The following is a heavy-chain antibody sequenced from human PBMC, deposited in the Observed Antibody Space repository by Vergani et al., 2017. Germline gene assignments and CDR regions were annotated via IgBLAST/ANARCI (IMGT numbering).Heavy chain of an antibody. D-gene: IGHD6-6*01. CDR3: ARGIAARSYTRGDY. CDR2: INHSGST. J-gene: IGHJ4*02. CDR1: GGSFSGYY. Sequence: QVQLQQWGAGLLKPSETLSLTCAVYGGSFSGYYWSWIRQPPGKGLEWIGEINHSGSTNYNPSLKSRVTISVDTSKNQFSLKLSSVTAADTAVYYCARGIAARSYTRGDYWGQGTLVTVSS. V-gene: IGHV4-34*01.